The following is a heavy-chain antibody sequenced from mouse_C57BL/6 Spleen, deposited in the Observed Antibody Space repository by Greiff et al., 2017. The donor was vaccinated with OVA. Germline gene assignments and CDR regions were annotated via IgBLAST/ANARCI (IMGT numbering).Heavy chain of an antibody. Sequence: VQLQQPGAELVKPGASVKLSCKASGYTFTSYWMHWVKQRPGQGLEWIGMIHPNSGSTNYNEKFKSKATLTVDKSSSTAYMQLSSLTSEDSAVYYCARSRGPSYYFDYWGQGTTLTVSS. CDR3: ARSRGPSYYFDY. V-gene: IGHV1-64*01. CDR2: IHPNSGST. CDR1: GYTFTSYW. J-gene: IGHJ2*01. D-gene: IGHD3-3*01.